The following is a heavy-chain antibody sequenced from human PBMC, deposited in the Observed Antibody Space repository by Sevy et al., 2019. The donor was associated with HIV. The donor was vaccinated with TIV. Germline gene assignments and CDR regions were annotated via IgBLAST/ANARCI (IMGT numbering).Heavy chain of an antibody. Sequence: GGSLRLSCAASGFTFSSYAMNWVRQAPGKGLEWVSAISGSGGSTYYADSVKGRFTISRDNSKNTLYLQMNSLRAEDTAVYYCAKADYGDYYFWFDPWGQGTLVTVSS. V-gene: IGHV3-23*01. CDR1: GFTFSSYA. D-gene: IGHD4-17*01. CDR3: AKADYGDYYFWFDP. J-gene: IGHJ5*02. CDR2: ISGSGGST.